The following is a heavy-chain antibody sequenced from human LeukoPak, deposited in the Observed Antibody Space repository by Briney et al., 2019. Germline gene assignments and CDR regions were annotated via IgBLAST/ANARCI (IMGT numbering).Heavy chain of an antibody. D-gene: IGHD3-10*01. J-gene: IGHJ4*02. CDR2: ISYDGSNK. V-gene: IGHV3-30*04. CDR3: ARTTEVLLWFGELEY. Sequence: GGSLRLSCAASGFTFSSYAMHWVRQAPGKGLEWVAVISYDGSNKYYADSVKGRFTISRDNSKNTLYLQMNSLRAEDTAVCYCARTTEVLLWFGELEYWGQGTLVTVSS. CDR1: GFTFSSYA.